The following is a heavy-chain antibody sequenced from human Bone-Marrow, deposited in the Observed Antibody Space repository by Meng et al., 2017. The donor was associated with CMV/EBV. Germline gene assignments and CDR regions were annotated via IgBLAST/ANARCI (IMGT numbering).Heavy chain of an antibody. Sequence: GGSLRLSCAVSGFSVSSYFMTWVRQAPGKGLEWVANIKQDGSEKYYVDSVKGRFTISRDNAKNSLYLQMNSLRAEDTAVYYCAREGGYSYGVYFDYWGQGTLVTVSS. CDR1: GFSVSSYF. CDR3: AREGGYSYGVYFDY. CDR2: IKQDGSEK. J-gene: IGHJ4*02. D-gene: IGHD5-18*01. V-gene: IGHV3-7*01.